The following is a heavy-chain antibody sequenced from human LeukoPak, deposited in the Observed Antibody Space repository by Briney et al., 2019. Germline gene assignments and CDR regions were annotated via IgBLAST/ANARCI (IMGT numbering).Heavy chain of an antibody. J-gene: IGHJ5*02. V-gene: IGHV1-69*06. D-gene: IGHD3-10*01. Sequence: SVKVSCKASGYTFTSYGISWVRQAPGQGLEWMGGIIPIFGTANYAQKFQGRVTITADKSTSTAYMELSSLRSEDTAVYYCARTMVRGVIILWFDPWGQGTLVTVSS. CDR1: GYTFTSYG. CDR3: ARTMVRGVIILWFDP. CDR2: IIPIFGTA.